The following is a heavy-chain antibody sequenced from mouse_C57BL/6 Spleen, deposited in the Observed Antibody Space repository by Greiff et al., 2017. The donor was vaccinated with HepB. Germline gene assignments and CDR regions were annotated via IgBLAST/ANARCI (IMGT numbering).Heavy chain of an antibody. CDR2: IYPGDGDT. V-gene: IGHV1-80*01. CDR3: ARRGLYDGYYSFDY. Sequence: QVQLQQSGAELVKPGASVKISCKASGYAFSSYWMNWVKQRPGKGLEWIGQIYPGDGDTNYNGKFKGKATLTADKSSSTAYMQLSSLTSEDSAVYFCARRGLYDGYYSFDYWGQGTTLTVSS. D-gene: IGHD2-3*01. J-gene: IGHJ2*01. CDR1: GYAFSSYW.